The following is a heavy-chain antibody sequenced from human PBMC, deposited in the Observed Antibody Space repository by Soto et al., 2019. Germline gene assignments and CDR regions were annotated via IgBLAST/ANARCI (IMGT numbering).Heavy chain of an antibody. Sequence: SETLSLTCTVSGGSINSYYWSWIRQPPGKGLEWIGFIFYSGSTNYNPSLKSRVAISIDTSKNQFSLKLSSVTAADTAVYYCARRYGYSFDYWGQGTLVTVSS. CDR2: IFYSGST. CDR1: GGSINSYY. CDR3: ARRYGYSFDY. J-gene: IGHJ4*02. D-gene: IGHD4-4*01. V-gene: IGHV4-59*01.